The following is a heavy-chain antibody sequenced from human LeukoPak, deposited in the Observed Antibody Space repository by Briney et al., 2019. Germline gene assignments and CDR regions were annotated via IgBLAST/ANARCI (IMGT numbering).Heavy chain of an antibody. V-gene: IGHV4-34*01. CDR3: ARDAFCLNGVCYSGRYDY. Sequence: KPSETLSLTCAAHGGSFSGYYWTWIRQSPGKGMEWIGEVNSRGSANYNPSLTSRVTISVDTPKNQFSLRLTSVTAADAGVYYCARDAFCLNGVCYSGRYDYWGQGILVSVSS. J-gene: IGHJ4*02. CDR1: GGSFSGYY. CDR2: VNSRGSA. D-gene: IGHD2-21*02.